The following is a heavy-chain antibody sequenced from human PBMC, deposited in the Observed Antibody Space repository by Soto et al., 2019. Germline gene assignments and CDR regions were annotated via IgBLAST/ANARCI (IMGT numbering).Heavy chain of an antibody. CDR2: IYHSGST. CDR3: ARGWGAARPGYYYGMDV. J-gene: IGHJ6*02. V-gene: IGHV4-30-2*01. CDR1: GGSISSGGYS. D-gene: IGHD6-6*01. Sequence: TLSLTCAVSGGSISSGGYSWSWIRQPPGKGLEWIGYIYHSGSTYYNPSLKSRVTISVDRSKNQFSLKLSSVTAADTAVYYCARGWGAARPGYYYGMDVWGQGTTVTVFS.